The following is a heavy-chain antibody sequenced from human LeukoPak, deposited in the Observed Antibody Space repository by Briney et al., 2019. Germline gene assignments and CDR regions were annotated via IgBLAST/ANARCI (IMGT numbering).Heavy chain of an antibody. CDR1: GFTFDDYA. V-gene: IGHV3-9*01. CDR2: ISWNGGSI. Sequence: PGRSLRLSCATSGFTFDDYAMHWVRQAPGKGLEWVSGISWNGGSIGYADSVKGRFTICRDNAKNSLYLQMNSLRAEDTALYYCAKDSRPLRFSSWFDPWGQGTLVTVSS. J-gene: IGHJ5*02. CDR3: AKDSRPLRFSSWFDP. D-gene: IGHD3-3*01.